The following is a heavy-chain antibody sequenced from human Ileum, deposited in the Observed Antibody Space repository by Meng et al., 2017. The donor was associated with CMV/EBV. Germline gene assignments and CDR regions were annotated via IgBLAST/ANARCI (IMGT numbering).Heavy chain of an antibody. CDR3: ARVSRIHCSSTNCHGWWFDP. CDR1: FTSYD. V-gene: IGHV1-8*03. CDR2: MNPNSGNT. Sequence: FTSYDISWVRQATEQRLEWMGWMNPNSGNTGYAQKFQGRVTITRNTSISTAYMELSSLRSEDTAVYYCARVSRIHCSSTNCHGWWFDPWGQGTLVTVSS. J-gene: IGHJ5*02. D-gene: IGHD2-2*01.